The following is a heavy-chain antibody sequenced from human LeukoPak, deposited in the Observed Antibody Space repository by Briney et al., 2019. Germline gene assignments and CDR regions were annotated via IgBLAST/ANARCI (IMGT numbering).Heavy chain of an antibody. D-gene: IGHD1-14*01. Sequence: PSETMYLTCTVSVDGINSDKYYWGWMRQPPGKGLEWSGYVYYHGGTNYNPSLKSRVTISVDTSKNQFSLKLTSVTAADTAVYYCARRVGTRDWYFDLWGRGTLVTVSS. V-gene: IGHV4-61*05. CDR3: ARRVGTRDWYFDL. CDR2: VYYHGGT. CDR1: VDGINSDKYY. J-gene: IGHJ2*01.